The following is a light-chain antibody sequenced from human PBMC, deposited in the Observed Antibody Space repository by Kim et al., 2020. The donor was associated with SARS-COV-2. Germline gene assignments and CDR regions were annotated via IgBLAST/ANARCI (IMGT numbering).Light chain of an antibody. J-gene: IGLJ2*01. Sequence: PGKAARITCGGNSIGSKSVHWYQRKPGQAPILVISYDRDRPSGIPERFSGSSSGNTATLTISRVEAGDEADYYCQVWDSSSDHRVVFGGGTQLTVL. CDR3: QVWDSSSDHRVV. V-gene: IGLV3-21*04. CDR2: YDR. CDR1: SIGSKS.